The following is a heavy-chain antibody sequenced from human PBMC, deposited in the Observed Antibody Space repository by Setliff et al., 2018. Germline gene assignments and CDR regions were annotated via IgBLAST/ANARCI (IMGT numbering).Heavy chain of an antibody. V-gene: IGHV4-59*01. CDR3: ATFGPCKGVSGFLYMDV. CDR2: IYYSGTT. CDR1: GDSISSYY. Sequence: SETLSLTCSVSGDSISSYYWSWIRQPPGKGLEWIGYIYYSGTTNYNPSLKSRVTISVDRSKNEFSLNLKSVTAADTAVYYCATFGPCKGVSGFLYMDVWGKGTTVTVSS. D-gene: IGHD3-3*01. J-gene: IGHJ6*03.